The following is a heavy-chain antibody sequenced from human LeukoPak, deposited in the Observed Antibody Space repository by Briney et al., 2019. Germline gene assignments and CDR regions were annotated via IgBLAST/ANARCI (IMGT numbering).Heavy chain of an antibody. Sequence: SETLSLTCAVYGGSFSGYYWSWIRQPPGKGLEWIGEINHSGSTNYNPPLKSRVTISVDTSKNQFSLKLSSVTAADTAVYYCARAPSNYDYVWGSYRMNWFDPWGQGTLVTVSS. D-gene: IGHD3-16*02. CDR1: GGSFSGYY. V-gene: IGHV4-34*01. J-gene: IGHJ5*02. CDR3: ARAPSNYDYVWGSYRMNWFDP. CDR2: INHSGST.